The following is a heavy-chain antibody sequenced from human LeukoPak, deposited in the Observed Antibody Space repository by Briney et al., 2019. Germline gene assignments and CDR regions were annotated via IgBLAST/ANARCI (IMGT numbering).Heavy chain of an antibody. CDR2: MNPNSGNT. Sequence: GASVKVSCKASGYTFTNYDINWVRQATGQGLEWMGWMNPNSGNTGYAQKFQGRVTMTRNTSISTAYMELSSLRSEDTAVYYCAKANFLYWYFDLWGRGTLVTVSS. D-gene: IGHD4/OR15-4a*01. CDR1: GYTFTNYD. CDR3: AKANFLYWYFDL. V-gene: IGHV1-8*01. J-gene: IGHJ2*01.